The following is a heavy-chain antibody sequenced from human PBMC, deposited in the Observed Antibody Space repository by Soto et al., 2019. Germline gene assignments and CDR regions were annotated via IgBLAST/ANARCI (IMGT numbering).Heavy chain of an antibody. CDR2: IYYSGST. CDR3: ARDRDYYGSGIRSHWFDP. J-gene: IGHJ5*02. D-gene: IGHD3-10*01. CDR1: GGSISSGGYY. V-gene: IGHV4-31*03. Sequence: SETLSLTCTVSGGSISSGGYYWSWVRQHPGEGLGWVGEIYYSGSTYYNPSLKSRVTISVDTSKNQFSLKLSSVTAADTAVYYCARDRDYYGSGIRSHWFDPWGQGTLVTVSS.